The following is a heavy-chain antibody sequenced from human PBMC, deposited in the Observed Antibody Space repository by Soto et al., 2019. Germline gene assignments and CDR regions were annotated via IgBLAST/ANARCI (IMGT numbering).Heavy chain of an antibody. Sequence: GGSLRLSCAASGFTFSDFGMHWVRQAPGKGLEWVAVASYDGSNTFYADSVQGRFTISRDNSKHTVYLQMNSLRVEDTAVYFCAKGGALVPAAILDYWGQGTQVTVSS. CDR3: AKGGALVPAAILDY. CDR2: ASYDGSNT. D-gene: IGHD2-2*01. J-gene: IGHJ4*02. CDR1: GFTFSDFG. V-gene: IGHV3-30*18.